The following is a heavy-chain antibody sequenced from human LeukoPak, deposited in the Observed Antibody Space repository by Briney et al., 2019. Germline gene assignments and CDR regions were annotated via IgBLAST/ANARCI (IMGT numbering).Heavy chain of an antibody. V-gene: IGHV1-2*02. CDR3: ARVRSYCTNGVCYWDLDY. CDR1: RYTFTDYY. D-gene: IGHD2-8*01. Sequence: ASVKVSCKASRYTFTDYYMEWVRQAPGQGLEWMGWINPNSGGTNYAQKFQGRVTMTRDTSISTAYMELSRLRSDDTAVYYCARVRSYCTNGVCYWDLDYWGQGTLVTVSS. CDR2: INPNSGGT. J-gene: IGHJ4*02.